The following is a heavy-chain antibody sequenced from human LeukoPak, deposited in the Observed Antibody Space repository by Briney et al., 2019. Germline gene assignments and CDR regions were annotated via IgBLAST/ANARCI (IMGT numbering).Heavy chain of an antibody. CDR3: AGEDDCSSTSCHSDY. Sequence: GGSLRLSCAASGFTFSSYSMNWVRQAPGKGLEWVSSISSSSSYIYYADSVKGRFTISRDNAKNSLYLQMNSLRAEDTAVYYCAGEDDCSSTSCHSDYWGQGTLVTVSS. CDR1: GFTFSSYS. V-gene: IGHV3-21*01. CDR2: ISSSSSYI. J-gene: IGHJ4*02. D-gene: IGHD2-2*01.